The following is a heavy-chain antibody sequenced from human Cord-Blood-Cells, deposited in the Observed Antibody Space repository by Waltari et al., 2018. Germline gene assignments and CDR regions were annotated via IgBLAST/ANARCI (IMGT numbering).Heavy chain of an antibody. D-gene: IGHD2-2*02. V-gene: IGHV4-34*01. J-gene: IGHJ6*02. CDR2: INHGGRT. CDR3: ARGSVVVPAAIRFHYYYGMDV. CDR1: GGSFSGYY. Sequence: QVQLQQWGAELLKPSETLSLTCAVYGGSFSGYYWSWIRQPPGKGLEWIGEINHGGRTNYNPSRKSRVTISVDTSKNQFSLKLSSVTAADTAVYYCARGSVVVPAAIRFHYYYGMDVWGQGTTVTVSS.